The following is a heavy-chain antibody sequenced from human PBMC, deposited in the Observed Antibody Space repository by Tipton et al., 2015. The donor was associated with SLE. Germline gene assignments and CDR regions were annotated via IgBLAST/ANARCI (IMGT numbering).Heavy chain of an antibody. V-gene: IGHV4-59*04. D-gene: IGHD6-19*01. J-gene: IGHJ3*02. CDR2: IHYSGST. CDR1: GGSISGYY. Sequence: TLSLTCTVSGGSISGYYWSWIRQSPGKGLEWIGSIHYSGSTYDNPSFKSRVTISVDTSKNQFSLKLSSVTAADTAVYYCASRGRMIAVAVRHAFDIWGQGTMVTVSS. CDR3: ASRGRMIAVAVRHAFDI.